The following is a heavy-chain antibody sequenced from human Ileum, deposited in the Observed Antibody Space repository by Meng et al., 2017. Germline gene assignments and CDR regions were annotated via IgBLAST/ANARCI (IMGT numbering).Heavy chain of an antibody. D-gene: IGHD7-27*01. Sequence: QVALPGSGPWLLGASETLSLICTVSGGSVSTSDYQWGWIRQPPGKGLEWIGYAGTNYNPSLKSRVTISVDTSKRQFSLKLTSVTAADTAVYYCARDHWGSLDYWGQGILVTVSS. CDR3: ARDHWGSLDY. V-gene: IGHV4-61*08. CDR2: AGT. CDR1: GGSVSTSDYQ. J-gene: IGHJ4*02.